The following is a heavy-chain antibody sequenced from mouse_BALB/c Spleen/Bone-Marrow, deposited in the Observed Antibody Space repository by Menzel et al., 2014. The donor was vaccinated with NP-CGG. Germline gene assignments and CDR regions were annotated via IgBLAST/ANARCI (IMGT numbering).Heavy chain of an antibody. D-gene: IGHD1-1*01. CDR3: ARSFYGRSMDY. J-gene: IGHJ4*01. CDR2: IYPGNVNT. Sequence: QVQLQQSGPELVKPGASVRISCKASGYTFTSYYIHWLKRRPGQGLEWIGWIYPGNVNTKYNEKFKGKATLTADKSSGTAYMQLRSLTSEDSAVYFCARSFYGRSMDYWGQGTSVTVSS. CDR1: GYTFTSYY. V-gene: IGHV1S56*01.